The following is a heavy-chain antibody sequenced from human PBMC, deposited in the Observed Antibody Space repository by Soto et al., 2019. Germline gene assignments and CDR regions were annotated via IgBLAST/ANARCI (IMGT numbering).Heavy chain of an antibody. V-gene: IGHV4-59*01. CDR1: GGSISSYY. CDR3: ARNEPYYYYYMDV. D-gene: IGHD1-1*01. CDR2: IYYSGST. Sequence: QVQLQESGPGLVKPSETLALTCTVTGGSISSYYWSWIRQPPGKGLAWIGYIYYSGSTNYNPSLKSRVTISVDPSKNQFSLKLSSVTAADTAVYYCARNEPYYYYYMDVWGKGTTVTVSS. J-gene: IGHJ6*03.